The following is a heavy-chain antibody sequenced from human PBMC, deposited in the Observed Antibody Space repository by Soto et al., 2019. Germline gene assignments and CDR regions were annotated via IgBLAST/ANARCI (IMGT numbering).Heavy chain of an antibody. V-gene: IGHV3-30-3*01. CDR3: ARDSAAARPHFDY. Sequence: SFKACGFTFSRYAMHWFRQAPGKGLEWVAVISYDGSNKYYADSVKGRFTISRDNSKNTLYLQMNSLRAEDTAVYYCARDSAAARPHFDYWGQGTLVTVSS. D-gene: IGHD6-6*01. CDR1: GFTFSRYA. J-gene: IGHJ4*02. CDR2: ISYDGSNK.